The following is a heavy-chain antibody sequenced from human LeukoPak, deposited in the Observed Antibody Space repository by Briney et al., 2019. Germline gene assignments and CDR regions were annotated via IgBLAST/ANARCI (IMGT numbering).Heavy chain of an antibody. D-gene: IGHD6-6*01. V-gene: IGHV3-30*03. J-gene: IGHJ6*03. CDR2: ISYDGSNK. CDR3: ASLWARPDGYYYYMDV. CDR1: GFTFSSYG. Sequence: PGRSLRLSCAASGFTFSSYGMHWVRQAPGKGLEWVAVISYDGSNKYYADSVKGRFTISRDNSKNTLYLQMNSPRAEDTAVYYCASLWARPDGYYYYMDVWGKGTTVTVSS.